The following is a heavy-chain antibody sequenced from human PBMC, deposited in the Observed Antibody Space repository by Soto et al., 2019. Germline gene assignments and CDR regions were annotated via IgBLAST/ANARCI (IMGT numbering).Heavy chain of an antibody. CDR3: AGDSWAPDQYYYGSAPPGYYFDY. CDR1: GGSISSYY. D-gene: IGHD3-10*01. CDR2: IYYSGST. V-gene: IGHV4-59*01. J-gene: IGHJ4*02. Sequence: QVQLQESGPGLVKPSETLSLTCTVSGGSISSYYWSWIRQPPGKGLEWIGDIYYSGSTNYNLSLKLRFTISLDTPKNQFSLKLISVTAADTAVYYCAGDSWAPDQYYYGSAPPGYYFDYWGQGTLVTVSS.